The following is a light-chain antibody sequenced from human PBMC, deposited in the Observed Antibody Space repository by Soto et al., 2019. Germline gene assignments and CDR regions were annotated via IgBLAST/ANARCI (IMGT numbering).Light chain of an antibody. V-gene: IGLV2-14*01. CDR1: SSDVGSYNF. CDR2: QVT. Sequence: QSALTQPASVSGSPGQSITISCTGTSSDVGSYNFVSWYQHHAGTAPKLIIYQVTNRPSGVSDRFSASNSGDTASLTISGFQAEDEAIYYCSSYTGFSTDILFGGGTKLTVL. J-gene: IGLJ2*01. CDR3: SSYTGFSTDIL.